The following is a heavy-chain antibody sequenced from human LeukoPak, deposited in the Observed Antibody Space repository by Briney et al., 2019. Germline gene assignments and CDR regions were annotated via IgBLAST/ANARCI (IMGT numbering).Heavy chain of an antibody. V-gene: IGHV4-39*01. CDR2: IYYSGTT. CDR1: GGSISSSSYY. J-gene: IGHJ5*02. D-gene: IGHD3-22*01. CDR3: ARQQRITMIVVVLNWFDP. Sequence: PSETLSLTCTVSGGSISSSSYYWGWIRQPTGKELVWIGSIYYSGTTYYNPSLKSRVTISVDTSKNQFSLKLSSVTAADTAVYYCARQQRITMIVVVLNWFDPWGQGTLVTVSS.